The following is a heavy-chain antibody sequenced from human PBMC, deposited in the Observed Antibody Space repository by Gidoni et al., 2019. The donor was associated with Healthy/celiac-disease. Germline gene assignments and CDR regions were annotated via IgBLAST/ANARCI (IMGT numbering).Heavy chain of an antibody. CDR2: ISGSGGST. CDR3: AKSPAIAAAPDGVDY. J-gene: IGHJ4*02. D-gene: IGHD6-13*01. V-gene: IGHV3-23*01. Sequence: EVQLLESGGGLVQPVWSLILSCAASGFAFSSYAMSWVRQAPGKGLEWVSAISGSGGSTYYADSVKGRFTISRDNSKNTLYLQMNSLRAEDTAVYYCAKSPAIAAAPDGVDYWGQGTLVTVSS. CDR1: GFAFSSYA.